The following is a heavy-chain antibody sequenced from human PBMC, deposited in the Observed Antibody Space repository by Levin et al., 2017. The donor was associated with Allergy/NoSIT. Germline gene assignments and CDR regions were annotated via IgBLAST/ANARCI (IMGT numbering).Heavy chain of an antibody. D-gene: IGHD6-13*01. J-gene: IGHJ4*02. Sequence: SCAASGFTVSSNYMTWVRQAPGKGLEWVSVIYSGGGTYSADSVKGRFTISRDSSKNTLYLQMNSLRAEDTAVYFCARRGPSSQLDFWGQGTLVTVSS. CDR1: GFTVSSNY. V-gene: IGHV3-53*01. CDR3: ARRGPSSQLDF. CDR2: IYSGGGT.